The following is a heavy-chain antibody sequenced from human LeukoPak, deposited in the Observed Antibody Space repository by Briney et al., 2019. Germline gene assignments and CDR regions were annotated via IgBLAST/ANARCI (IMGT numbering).Heavy chain of an antibody. J-gene: IGHJ3*02. CDR2: INPNSGGT. Sequence: ASVKVSCKASGYTFTGYYMHWVRQAPGQGLEWMGWINPNSGGTNYAQKFQGRVTMTRDTSTSTVYMELSSLRSEDTAVYYCARDTLYSYGSLAFDIWGQGTMVTVSS. CDR1: GYTFTGYY. V-gene: IGHV1-2*02. CDR3: ARDTLYSYGSLAFDI. D-gene: IGHD5-18*01.